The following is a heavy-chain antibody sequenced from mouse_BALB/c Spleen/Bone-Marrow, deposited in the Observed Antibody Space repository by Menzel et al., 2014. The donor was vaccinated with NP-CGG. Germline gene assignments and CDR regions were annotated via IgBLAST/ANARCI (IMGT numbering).Heavy chain of an antibody. Sequence: ESGPDLVKPSQAISFTFTVTGHSIASGYSWHWTRQFPGTKLEWMGYIHYSGSTNYNPSLKTRISVTRDTSKNQFFLQLNSVTSEDTATVYCVRNYIDSFEYWGQGTTLTVHS. V-gene: IGHV3-1*02. J-gene: IGHJ2*01. CDR1: GHSIASGYS. D-gene: IGHD2-1*01. CDR2: IHYSGST. CDR3: VRNYIDSFEY.